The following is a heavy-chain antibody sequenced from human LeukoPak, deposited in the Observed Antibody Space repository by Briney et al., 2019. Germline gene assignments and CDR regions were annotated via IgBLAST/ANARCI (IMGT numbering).Heavy chain of an antibody. J-gene: IGHJ4*02. CDR3: ARETYNWNDECYFDY. CDR1: GFTFSSYA. V-gene: IGHV3-23*01. Sequence: PGGSLRLSCAASGFTFSSYAMSWVRQAPGKGLEWVSAISGSGGSTYYADSVKGRFTISRDNAKNSLYLQMNSLRAEDTAVYYCARETYNWNDECYFDYWGQGTLVTVSS. CDR2: ISGSGGST. D-gene: IGHD1-20*01.